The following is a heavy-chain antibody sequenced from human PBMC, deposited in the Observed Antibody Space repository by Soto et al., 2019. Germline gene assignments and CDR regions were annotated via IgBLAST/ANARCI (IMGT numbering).Heavy chain of an antibody. CDR1: GFTFSSYG. V-gene: IGHV3-30*18. Sequence: PGGSLRLSCAASGFTFSSYGMHWVRQAPGKGLEWVAVISYDGSNKYYADSVKGRFTISRDNSKNTLYLQMNSLRAEDTAVYYCAKGGMVRGVTNFDYWGQGTLVTVSA. D-gene: IGHD3-10*01. J-gene: IGHJ4*02. CDR2: ISYDGSNK. CDR3: AKGGMVRGVTNFDY.